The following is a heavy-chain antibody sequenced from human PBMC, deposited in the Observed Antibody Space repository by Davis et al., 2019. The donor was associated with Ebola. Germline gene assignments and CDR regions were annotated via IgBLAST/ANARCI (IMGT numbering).Heavy chain of an antibody. J-gene: IGHJ4*02. CDR1: GFSFNTYT. CDR3: ARQGWESGDALDF. D-gene: IGHD4-17*01. Sequence: GESLKISCAASGFSFNTYTITWVRQTPGTGLEWISSISSSSSNIDYADSVRGRFTISRDNTEGSVDLQMSSLRAEDTAVYYCARQGWESGDALDFWGQGTLVTVSS. V-gene: IGHV3-21*01. CDR2: ISSSSSNI.